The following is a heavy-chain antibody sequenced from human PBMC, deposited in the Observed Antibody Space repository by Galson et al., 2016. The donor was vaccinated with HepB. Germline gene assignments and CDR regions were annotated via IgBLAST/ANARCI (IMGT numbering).Heavy chain of an antibody. J-gene: IGHJ4*02. CDR3: AFAIGLSSDY. D-gene: IGHD3-16*02. CDR2: IKQGGSEK. Sequence: SLRLSCAASGIPFTTYWMSWVRQAPGKGLEWVANIKQGGSEKYYVDSVRGRFTISRDNTGNSVSLQMNSLRVEDTAVYYCAFAIGLSSDYWGQGTLVTVSS. CDR1: GIPFTTYW. V-gene: IGHV3-7*03.